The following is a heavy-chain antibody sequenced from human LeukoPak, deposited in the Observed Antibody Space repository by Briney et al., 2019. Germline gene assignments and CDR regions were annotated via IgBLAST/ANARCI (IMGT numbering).Heavy chain of an antibody. CDR2: IDWDDDK. J-gene: IGHJ3*02. CDR1: GFSLRTSGMR. CDR3: ARMGSGNYVFDI. D-gene: IGHD3-10*01. V-gene: IGHV2-70*04. Sequence: ESGPTLVNPTQTLTLTCTFSGFSLRTSGMRVSWIRQPPGKALEWLARIDWDDDKSYDTSLKTRLTISKDTSKNQVVLTMTNMDPVDTATYYCARMGSGNYVFDIWGQGTMVTVSS.